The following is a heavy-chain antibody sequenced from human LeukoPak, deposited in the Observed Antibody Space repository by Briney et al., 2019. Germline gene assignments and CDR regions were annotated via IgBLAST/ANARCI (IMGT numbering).Heavy chain of an antibody. CDR1: GFSFSTYA. V-gene: IGHV3-23*01. Sequence: GGSLRLSCAASGFSFSTYAMSWARQAPGQGLEWVSAISGGGKTYYPDSVKGRFTISRDNSKNTLFLQMNGLRAEDTAVYYCAKERDAKGYFDYWGQGTLVTVSS. CDR3: AKERDAKGYFDY. J-gene: IGHJ4*02. CDR2: ISGGGKT.